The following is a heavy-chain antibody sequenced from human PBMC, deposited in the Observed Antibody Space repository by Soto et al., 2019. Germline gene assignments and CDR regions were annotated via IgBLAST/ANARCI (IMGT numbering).Heavy chain of an antibody. Sequence: GGSLRLSCAASGFTFSSYGMHWVRQAPGKGLEWVAVISYDGSNKYYADSVKGRFTISRDNSKNTLYLQMNSLRAEDTAVYYCAKDRRRLEWLDYWGQGTLVTVSS. D-gene: IGHD3-3*01. J-gene: IGHJ4*02. V-gene: IGHV3-30*18. CDR2: ISYDGSNK. CDR1: GFTFSSYG. CDR3: AKDRRRLEWLDY.